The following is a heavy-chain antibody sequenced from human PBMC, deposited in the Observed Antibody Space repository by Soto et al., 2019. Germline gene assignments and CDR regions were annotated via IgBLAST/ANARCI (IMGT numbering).Heavy chain of an antibody. D-gene: IGHD2-15*01. J-gene: IGHJ4*02. Sequence: ASVKVSCKASGYTFTSLDINWVRQATGQGLEWMGWMNPNSGSTGSAQKFQGRVAMTRDTSINTAYMELSSLRSDDTAVYYCARGRGYSDGIDYWGQGTMVTVSS. V-gene: IGHV1-8*01. CDR3: ARGRGYSDGIDY. CDR1: GYTFTSLD. CDR2: MNPNSGST.